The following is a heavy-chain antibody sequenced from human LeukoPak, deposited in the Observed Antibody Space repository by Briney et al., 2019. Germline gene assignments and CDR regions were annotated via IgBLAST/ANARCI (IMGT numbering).Heavy chain of an antibody. J-gene: IGHJ4*02. CDR2: ISGSGGST. V-gene: IGHV3-23*01. CDR1: GFTFSSYA. Sequence: AGGSLRLSCAASGFTFSSYAMSWVRQAPGKGLEWVSAISGSGGSTYYADSVKGRFTISRDNSKNTLYLQMNSLRAEDTAVYYCARGQDYGDPYFDYWGQGTLVTVSS. CDR3: ARGQDYGDPYFDY. D-gene: IGHD4-17*01.